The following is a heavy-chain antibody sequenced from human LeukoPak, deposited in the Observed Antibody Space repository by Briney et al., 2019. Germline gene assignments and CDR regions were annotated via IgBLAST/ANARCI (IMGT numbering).Heavy chain of an antibody. Sequence: SETLSLTCTVSGGSNSSYYWSWIRQPPGKGLEWIGYIYYSGSTNYNPSLKSRVTISVDTSKNQFSLKLSSVTAADTAVYYCARDRYTRFDPWGQGTLVTVSS. J-gene: IGHJ5*02. CDR2: IYYSGST. CDR1: GGSNSSYY. V-gene: IGHV4-59*01. CDR3: ARDRYTRFDP. D-gene: IGHD3-16*02.